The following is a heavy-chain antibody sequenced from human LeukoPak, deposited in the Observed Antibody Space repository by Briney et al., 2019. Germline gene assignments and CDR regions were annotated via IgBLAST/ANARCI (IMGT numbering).Heavy chain of an antibody. CDR2: INPNGGGT. D-gene: IGHD3-9*01. J-gene: IGHJ4*02. CDR3: ARAPPRYFDWLLTSFDY. Sequence: ASVKVSCKASGYTFTGYYMHWVRQAPGQGLEWMGWINPNGGGTNYAQKFQGRVTMTRDTSISTAYMELSRLRSDDTAVYYCARAPPRYFDWLLTSFDYWGQGTLVTVSS. CDR1: GYTFTGYY. V-gene: IGHV1-2*02.